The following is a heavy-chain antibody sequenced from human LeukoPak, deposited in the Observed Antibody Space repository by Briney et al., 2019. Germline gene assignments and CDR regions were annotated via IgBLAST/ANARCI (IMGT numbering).Heavy chain of an antibody. D-gene: IGHD3-10*01. CDR2: ISSSGSVI. Sequence: PGGSLRLPCAASGFTFRTYSMSWVRQAPGKGLEWISYISSSGSVIYYADSVKGRFTISRDNARNSLYLQMNSLRDEDTAVYYCARDMSLLWFGDPFDYWGQGTLVTVSS. CDR1: GFTFRTYS. V-gene: IGHV3-48*02. J-gene: IGHJ4*02. CDR3: ARDMSLLWFGDPFDY.